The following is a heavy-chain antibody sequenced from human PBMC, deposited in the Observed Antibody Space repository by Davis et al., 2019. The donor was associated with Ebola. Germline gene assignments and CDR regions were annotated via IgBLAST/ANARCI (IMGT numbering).Heavy chain of an antibody. V-gene: IGHV1-69*10. Sequence: SVKVSCKASGGTFSSYAISWVRQAPGQGLEWMGGIIPILGIANYAQKFQGRVTITADKSTSTAYMELSSLRSEDTAVYYCARVGEYYYGSSGYYVSWFDPWGQGTLVTVSS. CDR2: IIPILGIA. CDR3: ARVGEYYYGSSGYYVSWFDP. CDR1: GGTFSSYA. J-gene: IGHJ5*02. D-gene: IGHD3-22*01.